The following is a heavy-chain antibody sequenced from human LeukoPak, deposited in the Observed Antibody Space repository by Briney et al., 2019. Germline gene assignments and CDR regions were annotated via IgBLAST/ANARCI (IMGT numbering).Heavy chain of an antibody. V-gene: IGHV4-38-2*02. Sequence: SETLSLTCTVSGYSISSGYYWGWIRQPPGEGLEWIGNIYHSGSTYYNPSLKSRVTISINTSKNQFSVKLSSVTAADTAVYYCARTSGSYQIVFDYWGQGTLVTVSS. CDR1: GYSISSGYY. CDR3: ARTSGSYQIVFDY. D-gene: IGHD1-26*01. CDR2: IYHSGST. J-gene: IGHJ4*02.